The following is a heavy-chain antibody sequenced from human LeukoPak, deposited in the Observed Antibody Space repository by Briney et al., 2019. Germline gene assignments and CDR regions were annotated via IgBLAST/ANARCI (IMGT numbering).Heavy chain of an antibody. V-gene: IGHV4-30-2*01. CDR2: IFHTGST. CDR1: GDSISGGAYS. CDR3: ARELWFANAPGSWLDP. D-gene: IGHD3-10*01. J-gene: IGHJ5*02. Sequence: PSQTLSLTCVVSGDSISGGAYSWGWIRQPPGKGLEWIGYIFHTGSTFYNPSLKSRVTISVDNSKNQFSLRLTSVTAADTAVYYCARELWFANAPGSWLDPWGQGTLVTVSS.